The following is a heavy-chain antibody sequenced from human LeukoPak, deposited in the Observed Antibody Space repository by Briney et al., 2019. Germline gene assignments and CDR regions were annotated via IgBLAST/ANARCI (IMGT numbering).Heavy chain of an antibody. D-gene: IGHD3-22*01. CDR2: VYHSGST. V-gene: IGHV4-38-2*01. J-gene: IGHJ4*02. Sequence: SETLSLTCGVSDYSITNGDYWAWIRQPLGKALEWIGSVYHSGSTYYNPSLKSRVTMSIDTSKNQFSLRLTSVTAADTAVYYCARYRGYGFDYWGQGTLVTVSS. CDR3: ARYRGYGFDY. CDR1: DYSITNGDY.